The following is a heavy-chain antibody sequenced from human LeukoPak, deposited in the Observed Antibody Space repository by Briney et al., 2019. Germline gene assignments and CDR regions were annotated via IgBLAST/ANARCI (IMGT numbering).Heavy chain of an antibody. V-gene: IGHV4-38-2*02. CDR2: IYHSGST. Sequence: SETLSLTCTVSGYSISSGYYWGWIRQPPGKGLEWIGSIYHSGSTYYNPSLKSRVTISVDTSKNQFSLKLSSVTSADTAVYYCARKEWLRPFDYWGQGTLVTVSS. J-gene: IGHJ4*02. CDR3: ARKEWLRPFDY. CDR1: GYSISSGYY. D-gene: IGHD5-12*01.